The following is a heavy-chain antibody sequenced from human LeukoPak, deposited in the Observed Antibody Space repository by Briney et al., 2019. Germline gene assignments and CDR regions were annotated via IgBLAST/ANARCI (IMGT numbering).Heavy chain of an antibody. V-gene: IGHV3-21*01. CDR1: GFTFSSYS. CDR2: ISSSSSYI. CDR3: ARDHYNESWFKY. Sequence: GGSLRLSCAASGFTFSSYSMNWVRQAPGKGLEWVSSISSSSSYIYYADSVKGRFTISRDNAKKSLYLQMNSLRVEDTAVYYCARDHYNESWFKYWGQGTLVTVSS. D-gene: IGHD1-26*01. J-gene: IGHJ4*02.